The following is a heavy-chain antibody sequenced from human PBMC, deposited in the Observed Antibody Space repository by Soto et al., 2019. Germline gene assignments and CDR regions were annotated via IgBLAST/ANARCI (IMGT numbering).Heavy chain of an antibody. J-gene: IGHJ5*02. V-gene: IGHV1-69*01. CDR1: GGTFSSYA. CDR2: IIPIFGTA. CDR3: ARTDYYGSGSYHWFDP. D-gene: IGHD3-10*01. Sequence: QVQLVQSWAEVKKPGSSVKVSCKASGGTFSSYAISWVPQAPGQGLEWMGGIIPIFGTANYAQKFQGRVTITADESTSTAYMELSSLRSEDTAVYYCARTDYYGSGSYHWFDPWGQGTLVTVSS.